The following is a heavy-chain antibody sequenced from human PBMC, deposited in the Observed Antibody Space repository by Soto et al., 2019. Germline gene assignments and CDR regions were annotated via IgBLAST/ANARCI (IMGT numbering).Heavy chain of an antibody. J-gene: IGHJ5*02. CDR2: IFYLGSS. Sequence: SETRSLTCTVSGGSIISSDFYWGWVRQPPGKGLEWIGSIFYLGSSYYNPSLKSRVTMSVDTSKNQFSLRLRSVTAADTALYFCARHSLALRKNNWFDPWGQGIMVTVSS. CDR1: GGSIISSDFY. CDR3: ARHSLALRKNNWFDP. V-gene: IGHV4-39*01. D-gene: IGHD3-3*02.